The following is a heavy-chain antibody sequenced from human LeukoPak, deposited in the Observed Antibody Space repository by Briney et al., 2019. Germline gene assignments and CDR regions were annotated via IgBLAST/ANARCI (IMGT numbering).Heavy chain of an antibody. D-gene: IGHD3-22*01. CDR1: GGSISGYY. Sequence: PSETLSLTCTVSGGSISGYYWSWIRQPPGKGLEWIGEINHSGSTNYNPSLKSRVTISVDTSKKQFSLKLRSVTAADTAVYYCARDSGSNGFDIWGQGTMVTVSS. V-gene: IGHV4-34*01. J-gene: IGHJ3*02. CDR2: INHSGST. CDR3: ARDSGSNGFDI.